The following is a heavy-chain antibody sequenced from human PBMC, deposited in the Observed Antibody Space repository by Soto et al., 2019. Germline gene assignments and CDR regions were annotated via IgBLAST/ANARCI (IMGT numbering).Heavy chain of an antibody. CDR1: GFSLTGSGVG. CDR2: IYWDDDK. CDR3: ARFLWSDTSLYYFDY. D-gene: IGHD3-3*01. V-gene: IGHV2-5*02. Sequence: GSGPTLVNPTQTLTLTCTFSGFSLTGSGVGVGWIRQPPGKALEWLALIYWDDDKRYSPSLKSRLTITKDTSKNQVALTMTNMDPVDTATYYCARFLWSDTSLYYFDYWGQGTLVTVS. J-gene: IGHJ4*02.